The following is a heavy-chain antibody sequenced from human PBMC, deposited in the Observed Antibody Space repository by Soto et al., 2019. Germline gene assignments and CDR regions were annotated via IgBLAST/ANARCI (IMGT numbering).Heavy chain of an antibody. CDR3: SRDKDYYYAMGV. V-gene: IGHV3-66*01. J-gene: IGHJ6*02. CDR2: INSGGST. CDR1: GSNVSSND. Sequence: PGVSLRPSGATSGSNVSSNDMSSLRQAPGKGLEWVSIINSGGSTYYADSVKGRFTISRDNSKNTLYLQMNSLRVEVTAVYFCSRDKDYYYAMGVWGQGSTVPVS.